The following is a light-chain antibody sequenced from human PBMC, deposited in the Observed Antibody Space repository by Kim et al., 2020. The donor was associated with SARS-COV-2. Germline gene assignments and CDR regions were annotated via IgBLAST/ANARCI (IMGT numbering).Light chain of an antibody. Sequence: PGERATLSCRASQSVSRNYLAWYQQKPGQAPRLLIYGASNRATGIPDRFSGSGSGTDFTLTISRLEPEDFAVYYCQQSGSSLRTFGQGTKVDIK. V-gene: IGKV3-20*01. CDR2: GAS. CDR1: QSVSRNY. J-gene: IGKJ1*01. CDR3: QQSGSSLRT.